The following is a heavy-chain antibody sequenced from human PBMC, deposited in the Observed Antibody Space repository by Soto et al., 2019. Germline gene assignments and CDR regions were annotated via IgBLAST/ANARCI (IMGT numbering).Heavy chain of an antibody. D-gene: IGHD2-15*01. CDR3: VRTSLVVAAATREDY. V-gene: IGHV3-74*01. CDR1: GFTFSSYW. CDR2: INSDGSST. J-gene: IGHJ4*02. Sequence: EVQLVESGGGLVKPGESLRLSCAASGFTFSSYWMNWVRQAPGKGLVWVSPINSDGSSTSYAGSVKGRFTISRDNAKNTLYLQMNSLRAEDTAVYYCVRTSLVVAAATREDYWGQGPLVTVSS.